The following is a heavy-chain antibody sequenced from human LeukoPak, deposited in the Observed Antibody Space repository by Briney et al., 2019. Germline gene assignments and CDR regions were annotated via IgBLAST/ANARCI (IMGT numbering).Heavy chain of an antibody. CDR3: ARERYGDYVYDY. CDR2: IRSSSTI. CDR1: GFTFTTYS. D-gene: IGHD4-17*01. Sequence: PGGSLRLSCAASGFTFTTYSMNWVRQAPGKGLEWVSYIRSSSTINYADSVKGRFTISRDNAKNSLYLQMNGLRADDTAVYYCARERYGDYVYDYWGQGTLVTVSS. V-gene: IGHV3-48*01. J-gene: IGHJ4*02.